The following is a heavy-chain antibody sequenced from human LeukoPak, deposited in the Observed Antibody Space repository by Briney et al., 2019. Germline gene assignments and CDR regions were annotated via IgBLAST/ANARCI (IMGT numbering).Heavy chain of an antibody. D-gene: IGHD3-10*01. V-gene: IGHV4-39*02. CDR2: IYYSGST. Sequence: PSETLSLTCTVSGGSINSKNYYWSWIRQPPGKGLEWIGNIYYSGSTYYKSSLKNRVTISVDTSKNHFSLNLTSVTAADTAVYYCARGVSYYGSGKPRRLDYWGQGTLVTVSS. CDR1: GGSINSKNYY. J-gene: IGHJ4*02. CDR3: ARGVSYYGSGKPRRLDY.